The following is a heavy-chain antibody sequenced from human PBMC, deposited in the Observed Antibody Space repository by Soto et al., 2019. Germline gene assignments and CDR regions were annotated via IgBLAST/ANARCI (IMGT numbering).Heavy chain of an antibody. CDR2: ISSSSSSI. J-gene: IGHJ6*02. V-gene: IGHV3-11*01. Sequence: QVQLVETGGGLVKPGGSLRLSCVASGFSFSEYYMSWIRQIPGKGLARISYISSSSSSIYYADSVKCRFTISRDNARNSLYLQMNTLRVQDTAVYFCARDHSVSSPPDGIYVWGHGTTVTVSS. CDR3: ARDHSVSSPPDGIYV. D-gene: IGHD2-8*01. CDR1: GFSFSEYY.